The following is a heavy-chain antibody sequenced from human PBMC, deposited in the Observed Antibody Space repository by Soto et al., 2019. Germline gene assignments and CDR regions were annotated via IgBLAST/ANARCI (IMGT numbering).Heavy chain of an antibody. CDR2: ISYDGNNK. CDR1: GFTFSSFA. CDR3: ARDRRLGMLDWYFDL. Sequence: QVQLVESGGGVVQPGRSLRLSCAASGFTFSSFAMHWVRQAPGKGLEWVARISYDGNNKYFAGSVKGRFTISRDNSKNTLYLQMNSLSPEDTAVYYCARDRRLGMLDWYFDLWGRGTLVTVSS. V-gene: IGHV3-30-3*01. D-gene: IGHD7-27*01. J-gene: IGHJ2*01.